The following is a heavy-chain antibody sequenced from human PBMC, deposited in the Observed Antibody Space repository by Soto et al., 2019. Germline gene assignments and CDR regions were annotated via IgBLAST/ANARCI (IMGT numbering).Heavy chain of an antibody. J-gene: IGHJ5*02. V-gene: IGHV4-59*01. CDR3: ARAPTGYTSSFGCFDP. Sequence: KPSETLSLTCSVSGGSISTYYYSWIRQPPGKGLEWIGYIFYTGSTNYNPSLKSRVTISVDKSTNQVSLNLNSVTAADTAIYYCARAPTGYTSSFGCFDPWGQGTLVTV. CDR1: GGSISTYY. CDR2: IFYTGST. D-gene: IGHD2-2*01.